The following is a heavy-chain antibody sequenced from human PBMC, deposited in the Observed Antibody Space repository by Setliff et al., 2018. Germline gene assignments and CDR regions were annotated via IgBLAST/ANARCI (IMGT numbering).Heavy chain of an antibody. CDR2: IQTSGTT. CDR3: ARTIPRREMATILGYFDL. CDR1: GGSISSGNYY. V-gene: IGHV4-61*09. D-gene: IGHD5-12*01. Sequence: PSETLSLTCTVSGGSISSGNYYWSWIRQPAGKGLEWIGHIQTSGTTNYNPSLKSRVTISVDTSKNQFSLKLSSVTAADTAVYYCARTIPRREMATILGYFDLWGRGTLVTVSS. J-gene: IGHJ2*01.